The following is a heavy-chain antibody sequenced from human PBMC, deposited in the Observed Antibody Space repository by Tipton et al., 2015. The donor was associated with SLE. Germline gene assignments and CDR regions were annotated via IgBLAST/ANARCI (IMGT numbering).Heavy chain of an antibody. CDR3: ARDQGGREIDF. D-gene: IGHD1-26*01. CDR1: GGSISAYY. Sequence: TLSLTCAVYGGSISAYYWSWIRQPAGQGLEWIGHVHTRGSTNHNPSLKSRVTISLDTSKNQFSLELTSVTAADTAVYYCARDQGGREIDFWGQGTLVTVSS. J-gene: IGHJ4*02. CDR2: VHTRGST. V-gene: IGHV4-4*07.